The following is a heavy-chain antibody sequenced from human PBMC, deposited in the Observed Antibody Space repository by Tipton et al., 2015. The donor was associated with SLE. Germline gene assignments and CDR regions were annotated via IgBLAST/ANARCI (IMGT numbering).Heavy chain of an antibody. CDR2: IYHSGRT. V-gene: IGHV4-38-2*02. J-gene: IGHJ4*02. Sequence: TLSLTCAVSGYSISSGYYWGWLRQPPGEGLEWIGSIYHSGRTYYNPSLQRRVTISVDTSNNQFSLKLSSVTAADTAVYYCSREPPGIAVSGIFDHWGQGTLVTVSS. CDR3: SREPPGIAVSGIFDH. D-gene: IGHD6-19*01. CDR1: GYSISSGYY.